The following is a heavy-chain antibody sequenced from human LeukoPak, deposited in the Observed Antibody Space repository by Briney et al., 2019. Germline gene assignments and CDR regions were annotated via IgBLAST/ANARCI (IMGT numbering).Heavy chain of an antibody. D-gene: IGHD3-10*01. V-gene: IGHV3-30-3*01. J-gene: IGHJ6*02. CDR2: ISYDGSNK. CDR3: ASQGGLLWFGELSGGMDV. Sequence: GGSLRLSCAASGFTFSSYWMHWVRQAPGKGPEWVAFISYDGSNKYYADSVKGRFTISRDNSKNTLYLQMNSLRAEDTAVYYCASQGGLLWFGELSGGMDVWGQGTTVTVSS. CDR1: GFTFSSYW.